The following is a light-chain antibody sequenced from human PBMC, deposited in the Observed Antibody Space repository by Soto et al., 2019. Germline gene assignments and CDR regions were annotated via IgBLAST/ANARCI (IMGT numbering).Light chain of an antibody. CDR3: HQSHSIPRT. V-gene: IGKV1-39*01. CDR2: AAS. J-gene: IGKJ4*01. CDR1: RNINSY. Sequence: DIQMTQSPSSLSASVGDRVTITCRASRNINSYLNWYQQKPGKAPRLLIYAASSLQSGVPSRFSGSGSGADFTLTISSLQPEDFATYYCHQSHSIPRTFGGGTKVDIK.